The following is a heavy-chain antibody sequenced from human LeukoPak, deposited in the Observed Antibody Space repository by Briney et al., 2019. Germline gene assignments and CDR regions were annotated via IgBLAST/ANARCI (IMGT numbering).Heavy chain of an antibody. CDR2: IQYDGSHK. CDR1: GFTFSSYG. V-gene: IGHV3-30*02. CDR3: AKSTTDY. D-gene: IGHD1-14*01. Sequence: GGSLRLSCAASGFTFSSYGMHWVRQAPGKGLEWVSFIQYDGSHKYYADSVKGRFTISRDNSKNTLYLQMNSLRAEDTAVYYCAKSTTDYWGQGTLVTVSS. J-gene: IGHJ4*02.